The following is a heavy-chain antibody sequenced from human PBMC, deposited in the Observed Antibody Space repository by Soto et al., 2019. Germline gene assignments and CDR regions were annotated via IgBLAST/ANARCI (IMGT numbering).Heavy chain of an antibody. V-gene: IGHV3-13*01. D-gene: IGHD3-9*01. CDR1: GFTLSSYD. CDR2: IGSGGDT. CDR3: TRKTPPTGMEV. Sequence: EVQLVESGGGLVQPGGSLRLSCSDSGFTLSSYDIHWVRQATGEGLAWVSGIGSGGDTHYADSVKGRFIISREDGKNSLYLQMNNLRVGDTAVYYCTRKTPPTGMEVWGQGATVTVFS. J-gene: IGHJ6*02.